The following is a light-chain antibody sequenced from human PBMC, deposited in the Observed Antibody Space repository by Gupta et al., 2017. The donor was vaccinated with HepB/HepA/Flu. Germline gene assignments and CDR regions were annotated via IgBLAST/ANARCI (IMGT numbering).Light chain of an antibody. V-gene: IGLV3-1*01. CDR3: QAWNSSTVV. J-gene: IGLJ2*01. CDR2: QDR. Sequence: SYELTQPPSVSVSPGQTASITCSGDKLGDKYASWYQQKPGQSPVLVIYQDRKRPPGIPERFSGSNSGTTATLTISGTQAMDEAYYYCQAWNSSTVVFGGGTKLTVL. CDR1: KLGDKY.